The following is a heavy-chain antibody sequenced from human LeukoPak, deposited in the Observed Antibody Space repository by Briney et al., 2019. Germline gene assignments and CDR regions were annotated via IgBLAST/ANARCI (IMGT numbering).Heavy chain of an antibody. CDR1: EFTFSSYG. CDR2: ISYDGSNK. CDR3: AKDYYGHVLYGSGSYTSLDAFDI. V-gene: IGHV3-30*18. D-gene: IGHD3-10*01. J-gene: IGHJ3*02. Sequence: GGSLRLSCAASEFTFSSYGMHWVRQAPGEGLEWVAVISYDGSNKYYADSVRGRFTISRDNSKNTLYLQMNSLRAEDTAVYYCAKDYYGHVLYGSGSYTSLDAFDIWGQGTMVTVYS.